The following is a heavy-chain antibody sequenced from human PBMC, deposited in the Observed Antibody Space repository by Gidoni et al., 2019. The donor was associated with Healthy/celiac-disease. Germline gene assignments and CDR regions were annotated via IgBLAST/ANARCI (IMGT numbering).Heavy chain of an antibody. J-gene: IGHJ4*02. Sequence: EVQLVESGGGLVQPGRSLRLSCAASGFTFDAYAMHWVRQAPGKGLEWVSGISWNSGSIGYADSVKGRFTISRDNAKNSLYLQMNSLRAEDTALYYCAKDSYYDSSGAFDYWGQGTLVTVSS. CDR3: AKDSYYDSSGAFDY. CDR2: ISWNSGSI. D-gene: IGHD3-22*01. V-gene: IGHV3-9*01. CDR1: GFTFDAYA.